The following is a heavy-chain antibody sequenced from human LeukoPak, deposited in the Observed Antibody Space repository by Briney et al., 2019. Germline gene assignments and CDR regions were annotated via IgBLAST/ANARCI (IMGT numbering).Heavy chain of an antibody. CDR3: AKPSRGWGAVAGPGV. CDR1: GFTFSSYG. J-gene: IGHJ4*02. CDR2: ISGSGGST. V-gene: IGHV3-23*01. D-gene: IGHD6-19*01. Sequence: GGSLRLSCAASGFTFSSYGMSWVRQAPGKGLEWVSAISGSGGSTYYADSVKGRFTISRDNSKNTLYLQMNSLRAEDTAVYYCAKPSRGWGAVAGPGVWGQGTLVTVSS.